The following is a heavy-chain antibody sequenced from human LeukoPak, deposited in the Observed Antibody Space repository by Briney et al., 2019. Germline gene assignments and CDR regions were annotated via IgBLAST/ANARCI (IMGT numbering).Heavy chain of an antibody. CDR3: ARLRGYRLLSGGFYYMDV. CDR1: GGSFSGYY. CDR2: INHSGST. D-gene: IGHD2-2*01. J-gene: IGHJ6*03. Sequence: SETLSLTCAVYGGSFSGYYWSWIRQPPGKGLEWIGEINHSGSTNYNPSLKSRVTISVDTSKNQFSLKLSSVTAADTAVYYCARLRGYRLLSGGFYYMDVWGKGSTVTVSS. V-gene: IGHV4-34*01.